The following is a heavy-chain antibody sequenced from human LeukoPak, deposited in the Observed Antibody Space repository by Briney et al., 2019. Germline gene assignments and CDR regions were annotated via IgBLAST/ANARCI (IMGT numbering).Heavy chain of an antibody. D-gene: IGHD6-13*01. CDR3: ARLVVSSWYHEVLLGRDY. Sequence: SETLSLTCTVSGGSISSRPYYWGWIRQPPGKGLEWLGSFDYSGSTYYKPSLKSRVTISVDTSKNQFSLKLSSVTAADTAVYYCARLVVSSWYHEVLLGRDYWGQGTLVTVSS. CDR2: FDYSGST. CDR1: GGSISSRPYY. J-gene: IGHJ4*02. V-gene: IGHV4-39*01.